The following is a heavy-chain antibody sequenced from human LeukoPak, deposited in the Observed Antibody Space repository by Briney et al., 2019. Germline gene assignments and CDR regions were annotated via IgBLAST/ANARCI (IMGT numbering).Heavy chain of an antibody. D-gene: IGHD6-19*01. CDR3: ARDLSSGWYFDY. CDR2: INPNSGGT. CDR1: GYTFTGYY. J-gene: IGHJ4*02. Sequence: GASVKVSCKASGYTFTGYYMHWVRQAPGQGLEWMGRINPNSGGTNYAQKFQGRVTMTRDTSTSTVYMELSSLRSEDTAVYYCARDLSSGWYFDYWGQGTLVTVSS. V-gene: IGHV1-2*06.